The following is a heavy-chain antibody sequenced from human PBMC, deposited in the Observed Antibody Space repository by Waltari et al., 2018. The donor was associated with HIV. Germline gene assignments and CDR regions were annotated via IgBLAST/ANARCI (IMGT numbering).Heavy chain of an antibody. CDR2: IKQDGSER. D-gene: IGHD3-10*01. J-gene: IGHJ4*02. V-gene: IGHV3-7*01. CDR1: GFTFSNYG. CDR3: ARDQRSMASFDY. Sequence: EVQLVESGGGLVQPGGSLRLSCAASGFTFSNYGMTWVRQTPGKGLDGVANIKQDGSERYYVDSVKGRFTISGDNAKNSLYLQMNSLTAEDTAVYYCARDQRSMASFDYWGQGTLVTVSS.